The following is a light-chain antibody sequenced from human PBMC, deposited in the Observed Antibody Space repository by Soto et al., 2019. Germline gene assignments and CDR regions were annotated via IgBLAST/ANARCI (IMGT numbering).Light chain of an antibody. J-gene: IGKJ1*01. CDR1: HNIFIW. V-gene: IGKV1-5*01. CDR3: QQYNSYRWT. CDR2: DAS. Sequence: DIQMTQSPSTLSASVGDRVTITCRASHNIFIWLAWYQHKPGKAPKLLIYDASSLHTGVPSRFSGSGSGTEFTLTISSLQPDDFATYYCQQYNSYRWTFGQGTQVEIK.